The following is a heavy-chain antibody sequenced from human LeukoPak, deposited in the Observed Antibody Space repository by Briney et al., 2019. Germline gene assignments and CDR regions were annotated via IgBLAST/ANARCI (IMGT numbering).Heavy chain of an antibody. D-gene: IGHD2-15*01. V-gene: IGHV3-21*01. Sequence: GGSLRLSCAASGFTFSSYSMSWVRQALGKGLEWVSSISSSSSYIYYADSVKGRFTISRDNAKNSLYLQMNSLRAEDTAVYYCARLLAAPNYYYGMDVWGKGTTVTVSS. CDR3: ARLLAAPNYYYGMDV. CDR2: ISSSSSYI. CDR1: GFTFSSYS. J-gene: IGHJ6*04.